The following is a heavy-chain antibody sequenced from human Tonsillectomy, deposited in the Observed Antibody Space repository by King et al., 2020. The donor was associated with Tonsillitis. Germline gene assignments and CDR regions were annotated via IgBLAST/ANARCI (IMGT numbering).Heavy chain of an antibody. D-gene: IGHD5-18*01. CDR1: GFTFSSYG. V-gene: IGHV3-30*18. Sequence: VQLVESGGGVVQPGRSLRLSFAASGFTFSSYGMHWVRQAPGKGLEWVALISYDGTYKFYADSVKGRFTISRDNSKNTLYLQMNSLRAEDTAVYYCAKSDTAMVPYYYGMDVWGQGTTVTVSS. CDR2: ISYDGTYK. CDR3: AKSDTAMVPYYYGMDV. J-gene: IGHJ6*02.